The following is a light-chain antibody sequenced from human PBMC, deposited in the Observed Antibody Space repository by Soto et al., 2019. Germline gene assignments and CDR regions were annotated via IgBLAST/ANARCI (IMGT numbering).Light chain of an antibody. CDR3: MQALHTPLFT. J-gene: IGKJ3*01. Sequence: DIVMTQSPLSLPVTPGERASISCRSSQSLLHSNGYNYLDWYLQKPGQSPQLLIYLGSNRYSGVPDRFSVSVSGTDFTLKISTVEAEDVGVYYCMQALHTPLFTFGPGTKVDI. V-gene: IGKV2-28*01. CDR2: LGS. CDR1: QSLLHSNGYNY.